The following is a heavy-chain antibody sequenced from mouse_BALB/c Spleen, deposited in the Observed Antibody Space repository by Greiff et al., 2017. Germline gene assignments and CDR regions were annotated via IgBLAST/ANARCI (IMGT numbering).Heavy chain of an antibody. J-gene: IGHJ3*01. CDR1: GYAFTSYN. Sequence: VHVKQSGPELVKPGASVKVSCKASGYAFTSYNMYWVKQSHGKSLEWIGYIDPYNGGTSYNQKFKGKATLTVDKSSSTAYMHLNSLTSEDSAVYYCARGGLTATWFAYWGQGTLVTVSA. CDR2: IDPYNGGT. CDR3: ARGGLTATWFAY. V-gene: IGHV1S135*01. D-gene: IGHD1-2*01.